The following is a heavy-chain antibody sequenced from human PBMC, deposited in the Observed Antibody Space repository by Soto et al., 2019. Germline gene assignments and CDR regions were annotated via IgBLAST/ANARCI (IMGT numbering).Heavy chain of an antibody. CDR1: GGTFSSYA. D-gene: IGHD3-10*01. Sequence: VKVSCKASGGTFSSYAISWVRQAPGQGLEWMGGIIPIFGTANYAQKFQGRVTITADESTSTAYMELSSLRSEDTAVYYCATPKGDTYYYGSGSYSWFDPWGQGTLVTVSS. V-gene: IGHV1-69*13. CDR3: ATPKGDTYYYGSGSYSWFDP. J-gene: IGHJ5*02. CDR2: IIPIFGTA.